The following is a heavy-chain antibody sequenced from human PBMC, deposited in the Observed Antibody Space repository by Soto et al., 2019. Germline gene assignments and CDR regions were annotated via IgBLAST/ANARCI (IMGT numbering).Heavy chain of an antibody. CDR3: ARDGGYGAGSYFDY. V-gene: IGHV1-18*01. J-gene: IGHJ4*02. D-gene: IGHD3-10*01. CDR1: GYMFRSYG. Sequence: QVQLVQSGAEVKRPGASVKVSRKASGYMFRSYGISWVRQAPGQGLEWMGWISAFNGNTNYPQNLQGRVTMTTDTSTSTAYMELRTLRSDDSAMYYCARDGGYGAGSYFDYWGQGTLVTVSS. CDR2: ISAFNGNT.